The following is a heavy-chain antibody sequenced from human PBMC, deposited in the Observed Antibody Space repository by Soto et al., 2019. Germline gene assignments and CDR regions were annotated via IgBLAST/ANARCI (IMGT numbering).Heavy chain of an antibody. V-gene: IGHV4-61*01. D-gene: IGHD5-18*01. J-gene: IGHJ4*02. CDR1: GGSVSSGTYY. CDR2: IYYSGST. CDR3: AKQATGGYSYGYYFDY. Sequence: SETLSLTCTVSGGSVSSGTYYWSWIRQPPGKGLEWIGYIYYSGSTNYNPSLTSRVTILVDTSKNQFFLKLSSVTAADTAVYYCAKQATGGYSYGYYFDYWGQGILVTVSS.